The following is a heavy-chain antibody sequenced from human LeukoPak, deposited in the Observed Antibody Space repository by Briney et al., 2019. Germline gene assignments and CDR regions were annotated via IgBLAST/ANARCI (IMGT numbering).Heavy chain of an antibody. Sequence: ASVKVSCKASGGTFSSYAISWVRQAPGQGLEWMGGIIPIFDTANYAQKFQGRVTITADKSTSTAYMELSSLRSEDTAVYYCARGYCSGGSCPTPDYYYYMDVWGKGTTVTVSS. V-gene: IGHV1-69*06. CDR3: ARGYCSGGSCPTPDYYYYMDV. CDR2: IIPIFDTA. D-gene: IGHD2-15*01. CDR1: GGTFSSYA. J-gene: IGHJ6*03.